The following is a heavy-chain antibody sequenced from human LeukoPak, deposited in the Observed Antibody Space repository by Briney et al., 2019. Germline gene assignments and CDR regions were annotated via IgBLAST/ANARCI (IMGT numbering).Heavy chain of an antibody. D-gene: IGHD3-22*01. CDR2: IYHSGST. J-gene: IGHJ5*02. CDR3: AREDSSGYPGWFDP. V-gene: IGHV4-38-2*02. CDR1: GYSISSGYY. Sequence: SETLSLTCAVSGYSISSGYYWGWIRQPPGKGLEWIGSIYHSGSTYYNPSLKSRVTISVDTSKNQFSLKLSSVTAADTAVYYCAREDSSGYPGWFDPWGQGTLVTVSS.